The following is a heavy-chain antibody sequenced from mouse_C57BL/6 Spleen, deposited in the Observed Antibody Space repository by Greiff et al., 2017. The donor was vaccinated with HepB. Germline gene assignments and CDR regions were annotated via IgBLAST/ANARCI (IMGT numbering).Heavy chain of an antibody. J-gene: IGHJ2*01. D-gene: IGHD1-2*01. Sequence: QVQLQQPGAELVRPGTSVKLSCKASGYTFTSYWMHWVKQRPGQGLEWIGVIDPSDSYTNYNQKFKGKATLTVDTSSSTAYMQLSSLASEDSAVYYCARAWTARTGYWGQGTTLTVSS. CDR1: GYTFTSYW. V-gene: IGHV1-59*01. CDR3: ARAWTARTGY. CDR2: IDPSDSYT.